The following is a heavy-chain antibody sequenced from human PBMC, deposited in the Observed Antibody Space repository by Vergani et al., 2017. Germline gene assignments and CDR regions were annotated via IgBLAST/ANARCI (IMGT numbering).Heavy chain of an antibody. Sequence: EVQLVQSGAEVKKPGESLKISCKGSGYSFTSYWIGWVRQMPGKGLEWMGIIYPGDSDTRYSPSFQGQVTISADKSISTAYLQWSSLKASDTAMYYCARQVRSWRAAVAGPKYYFDYWGQGTLVTVSS. V-gene: IGHV5-51*01. CDR3: ARQVRSWRAAVAGPKYYFDY. CDR2: IYPGDSDT. D-gene: IGHD6-19*01. CDR1: GYSFTSYW. J-gene: IGHJ4*02.